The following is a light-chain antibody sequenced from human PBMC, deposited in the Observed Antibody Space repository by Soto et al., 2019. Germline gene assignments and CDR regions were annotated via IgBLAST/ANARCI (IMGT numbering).Light chain of an antibody. Sequence: QSALTQPASVSGSPGQSIPISCTGTSSDVGGYNYVSWYQQHPGKAPKLMIYDVSNRPSGVSNRFSGSKSGNTAPLTISGLQAEDEADYYCSSYTSSSTPYVLGTGTKVTVL. CDR2: DVS. J-gene: IGLJ1*01. V-gene: IGLV2-14*01. CDR1: SSDVGGYNY. CDR3: SSYTSSSTPYV.